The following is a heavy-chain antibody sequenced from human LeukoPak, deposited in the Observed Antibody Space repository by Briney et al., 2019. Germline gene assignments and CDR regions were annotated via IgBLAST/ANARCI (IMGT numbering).Heavy chain of an antibody. V-gene: IGHV1-69*13. CDR3: ARDRGRDAFDI. Sequence: SVKVSCKASGYTFTSYGISWVRQAPGQGLEWMGGIIPIFGTANYAQKFQGRVTITADESTSTAYMELSSLRSEDTAVYYCARDRGRDAFDIWGQGTMVTVSS. CDR1: GYTFTSYG. D-gene: IGHD6-25*01. J-gene: IGHJ3*02. CDR2: IIPIFGTA.